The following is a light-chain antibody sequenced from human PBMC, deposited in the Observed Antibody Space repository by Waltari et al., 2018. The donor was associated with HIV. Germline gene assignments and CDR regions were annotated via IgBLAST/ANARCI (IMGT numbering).Light chain of an antibody. CDR2: DVS. J-gene: IGLJ2*01. CDR3: CSYAGPS. CDR1: SSDVGGYNY. Sequence: QSALTQPRSVSGSPGQSVTISCTGTSSDVGGYNYVSWYQQHPGKAPKLMIYDVSKRPSGVPVRFSGSKSGNTASLTISGLQAEDEADYYCCSYAGPSVGGGTKLTVL. V-gene: IGLV2-11*01.